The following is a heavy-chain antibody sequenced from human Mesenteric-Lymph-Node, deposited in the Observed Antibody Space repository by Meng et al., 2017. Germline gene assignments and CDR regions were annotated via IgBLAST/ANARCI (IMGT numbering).Heavy chain of an antibody. D-gene: IGHD6-13*01. Sequence: ASAQVSCKASGDTFTSSGISWVRQAAGQGLEWMGWISPYNGNTNYIQKFQGRVNMNADTSTTTAYMKLRSLTLDDTAVYYCARDRSTSWYYFDYWGQGTLVTVSS. CDR1: GDTFTSSG. V-gene: IGHV1-18*01. CDR2: ISPYNGNT. CDR3: ARDRSTSWYYFDY. J-gene: IGHJ4*02.